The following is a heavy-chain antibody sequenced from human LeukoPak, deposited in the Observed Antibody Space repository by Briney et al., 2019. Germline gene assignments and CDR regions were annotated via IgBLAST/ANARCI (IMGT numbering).Heavy chain of an antibody. CDR3: AREGPYDYDWGSYRYGAFDI. D-gene: IGHD3-16*02. CDR1: GGSLNGYY. J-gene: IGHJ3*02. Sequence: SETLSLTCSASGGSLNGYYWSWIRQPPEKELEWIGNIYNSGSTKYNPSVTSRVTISVDTSKNQFSLKLSSVTAADTAVYYCAREGPYDYDWGSYRYGAFDIWGQGTMVTVSS. CDR2: IYNSGST. V-gene: IGHV4-59*01.